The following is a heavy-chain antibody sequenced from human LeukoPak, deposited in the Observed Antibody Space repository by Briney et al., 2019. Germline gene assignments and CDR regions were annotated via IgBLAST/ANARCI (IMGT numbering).Heavy chain of an antibody. Sequence: GASVKVSCKASGYTFTGYYMHWVRQAPGQGFEWMGWINPNTGGTNYAQNFQGRVTMTRDTSISTAYMELSRLKSDDTAVYYCARGPTVTTDYWGQGTLVTVSS. D-gene: IGHD4-17*01. CDR2: INPNTGGT. V-gene: IGHV1-2*02. CDR3: ARGPTVTTDY. CDR1: GYTFTGYY. J-gene: IGHJ4*02.